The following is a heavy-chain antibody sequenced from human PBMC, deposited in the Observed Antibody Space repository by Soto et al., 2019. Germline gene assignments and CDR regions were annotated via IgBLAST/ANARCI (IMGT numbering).Heavy chain of an antibody. Sequence: SETLSLTCTVSGGSISSGDYYWSWIRQPPGKGLEWIGYIYYSGSTYYNPSLKSRVTISVDTSKNQFSLKLSSVTAADTAVYYCARAGLQSNWFDPWGQGTLVTVSS. CDR1: GGSISSGDYY. V-gene: IGHV4-30-4*01. CDR3: ARAGLQSNWFDP. J-gene: IGHJ5*02. D-gene: IGHD4-4*01. CDR2: IYYSGST.